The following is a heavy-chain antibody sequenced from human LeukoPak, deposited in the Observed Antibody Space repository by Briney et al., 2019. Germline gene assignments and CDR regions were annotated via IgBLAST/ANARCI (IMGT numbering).Heavy chain of an antibody. V-gene: IGHV1-24*01. J-gene: IGHJ5*02. D-gene: IGHD3-10*01. CDR2: FDPEDGET. CDR3: ATGLADLGWFDP. Sequence: ASVKVSCKVSGYTLTELSMHWVRQAPGKGLEWMGGFDPEDGETIYAQKFQGRVTMTEDTSTDTAYMELSRLRSEDTAVYYCATGLADLGWFDPWGQGTLVTVSS. CDR1: GYTLTELS.